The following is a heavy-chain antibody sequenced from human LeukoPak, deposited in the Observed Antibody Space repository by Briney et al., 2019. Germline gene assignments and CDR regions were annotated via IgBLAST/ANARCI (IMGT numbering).Heavy chain of an antibody. V-gene: IGHV1-69*04. J-gene: IGHJ4*02. CDR1: GGTFSSYA. Sequence: SVTVSCKASGGTFSSYAISWVRQAPGQGLEWMGRIIPILGIANYAQKFQGRVTITADKSTSTAYMELSSLRSEDTAVYYCVRSPGTTVTTGGDYFDYWGQGTLVTVSS. D-gene: IGHD4-17*01. CDR2: IIPILGIA. CDR3: VRSPGTTVTTGGDYFDY.